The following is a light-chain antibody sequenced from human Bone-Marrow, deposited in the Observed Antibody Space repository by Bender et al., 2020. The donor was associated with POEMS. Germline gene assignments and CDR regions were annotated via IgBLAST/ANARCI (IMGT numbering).Light chain of an antibody. Sequence: QSVLTQPPSASGTPGQSVIISCSGTDSNFGGNNVNWYQHLPGTAPRLVVYSNYQRPSGIPERFSGSTSGTTVTLTISGVQAEDEADYYCQSADSSGPYHWVFGGGTKLTVL. CDR2: SNY. V-gene: IGLV1-44*01. J-gene: IGLJ3*02. CDR1: DSNFGGNN. CDR3: QSADSSGPYHWV.